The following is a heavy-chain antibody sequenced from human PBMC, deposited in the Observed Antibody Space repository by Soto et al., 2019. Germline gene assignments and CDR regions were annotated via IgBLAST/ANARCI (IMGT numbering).Heavy chain of an antibody. CDR2: IYHSGRT. D-gene: IGHD5-12*01. CDR3: AAGGGLPRYY. Sequence: PSETLSLTCTVSNAPVDSSTYTWGWIRQPPGKGLEWIGSIYHSGRTYYNPSLKSRVTISVDRSKNQFSLKLSSVTAADTAVYYCAAGGGLPRYYWGQGTLVTVSS. V-gene: IGHV4-39*07. CDR1: NAPVDSSTYT. J-gene: IGHJ4*02.